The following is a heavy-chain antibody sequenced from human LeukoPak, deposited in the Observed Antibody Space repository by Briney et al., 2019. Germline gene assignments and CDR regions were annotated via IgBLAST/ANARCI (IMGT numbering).Heavy chain of an antibody. V-gene: IGHV3-33*05. J-gene: IGHJ4*02. CDR2: ISFDGSRE. Sequence: GGSLRLSCVASGFAFSSYAIHWVRQAPGKGLEWVAAISFDGSREYYADSVKGRITISRDNSKNTLNLQMNSLRAEDTAVYYCARDIWEVAAGARLDYWGQGTLVTVSS. CDR3: ARDIWEVAAGARLDY. CDR1: GFAFSSYA. D-gene: IGHD2-15*01.